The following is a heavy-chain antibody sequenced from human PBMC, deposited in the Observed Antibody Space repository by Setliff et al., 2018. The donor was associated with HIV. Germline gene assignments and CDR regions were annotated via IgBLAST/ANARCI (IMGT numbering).Heavy chain of an antibody. CDR1: GFTVSSNY. CDR2: IYSGGST. D-gene: IGHD2-2*01. J-gene: IGHJ6*03. V-gene: IGHV3-66*04. CDR3: ARQEGYCSSTSRYAGSFMGYYYMDV. Sequence: PSETLRLSCAASGFTVSSNYMSWVRQAPGKGLEWVSVIYSGGSTYYADSVKGRFTISRDNSKNTLYLQMNSLRAADTAVYYCARQEGYCSSTSRYAGSFMGYYYMDVWGKGTTVTVSS.